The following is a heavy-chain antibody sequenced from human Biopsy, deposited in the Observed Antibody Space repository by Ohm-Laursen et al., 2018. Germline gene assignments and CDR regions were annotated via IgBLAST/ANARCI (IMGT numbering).Heavy chain of an antibody. CDR1: GFTFSSYG. CDR3: AKDRFPYTSGYSSVFEY. D-gene: IGHD3-22*01. Sequence: SLRLSCSASGFTFSSYGMHWVRQAPGKGLEWVSLISNDGDIKYSADSMEGRFTISRDNSRNTLFLQMDSLKAEDTAVYYCAKDRFPYTSGYSSVFEYWGPGTLVTVSS. CDR2: ISNDGDIK. V-gene: IGHV3-30*18. J-gene: IGHJ4*02.